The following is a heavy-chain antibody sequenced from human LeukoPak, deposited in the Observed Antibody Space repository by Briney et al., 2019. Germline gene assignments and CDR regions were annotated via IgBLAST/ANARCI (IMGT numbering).Heavy chain of an antibody. CDR1: GFTFSSTS. CDR2: ISWNSGSI. D-gene: IGHD6-19*01. V-gene: IGHV3-9*01. Sequence: GGSLRLSCAASGFTFSSTSMSWVRQAPGKGLEWVSGISWNSGSIDYADSVKGRFTISRDNAKNSLYLQMNSLRVEDTAFYYCAKDNRRHYTSGPNPDSLHWGQGALVTVSS. CDR3: AKDNRRHYTSGPNPDSLH. J-gene: IGHJ4*02.